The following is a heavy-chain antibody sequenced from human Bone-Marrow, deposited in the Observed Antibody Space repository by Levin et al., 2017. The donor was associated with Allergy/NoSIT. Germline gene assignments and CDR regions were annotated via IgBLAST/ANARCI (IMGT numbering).Heavy chain of an antibody. V-gene: IGHV3-33*01. CDR2: IWYDGSKE. CDR1: GFTFTNYG. Sequence: GGSLRLSCSASGFTFTNYGMHWVRQAPGKGLEWVALIWYDGSKEEYADSVKGRFTISRDNSKSTLFLQMNSLSAEDTAVYYCARERDIHFDSWGQGTLVTVSS. CDR3: ARERDIHFDS. J-gene: IGHJ4*02.